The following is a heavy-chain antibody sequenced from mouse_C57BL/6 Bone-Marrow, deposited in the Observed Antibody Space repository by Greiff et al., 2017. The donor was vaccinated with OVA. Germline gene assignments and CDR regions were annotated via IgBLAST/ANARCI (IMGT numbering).Heavy chain of an antibody. CDR2: IYPRDGST. CDR1: GYTFTDHT. Sequence: VQLQESDAELVKPGASVKISCKVSGYTFTDHTIHWMKQRPEQGLEWIVYIYPRDGSTKYTAKFKGKATLTADNSSSTAYMQLNSLTSEDYAVYVCARGSHSSGYCDYWGQGTTLTVSS. D-gene: IGHD3-2*02. J-gene: IGHJ2*01. CDR3: ARGSHSSGYCDY. V-gene: IGHV1-78*01.